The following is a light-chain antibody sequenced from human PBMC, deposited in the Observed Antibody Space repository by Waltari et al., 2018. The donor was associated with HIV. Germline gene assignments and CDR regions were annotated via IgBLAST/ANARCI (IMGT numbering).Light chain of an antibody. V-gene: IGKV1-12*01. Sequence: DIQMTSSPSSVSASFADSVTITCRASQGISSWLACDQQKPGKAPKLLIYAASSLQSGVLSRFSGSGAGTDFTLTISSLQPEDFATYYCQQANSFPWTFGQRTKVEIK. CDR2: AAS. J-gene: IGKJ1*01. CDR3: QQANSFPWT. CDR1: QGISSW.